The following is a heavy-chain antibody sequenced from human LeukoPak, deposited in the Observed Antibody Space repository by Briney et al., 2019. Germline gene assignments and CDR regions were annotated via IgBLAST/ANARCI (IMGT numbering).Heavy chain of an antibody. J-gene: IGHJ4*02. CDR1: GGTFSSYA. D-gene: IGHD4-17*01. Sequence: ASVKVSCKAFGGTFSSYAISWVRQAPGQGLEWMGRIIPILGIANYAQKFQGRVTITADKSTSTAYMELSSLRSEDTAVYYCARDYGDYIGFEYWGQGTLVTVSS. CDR2: IIPILGIA. V-gene: IGHV1-69*04. CDR3: ARDYGDYIGFEY.